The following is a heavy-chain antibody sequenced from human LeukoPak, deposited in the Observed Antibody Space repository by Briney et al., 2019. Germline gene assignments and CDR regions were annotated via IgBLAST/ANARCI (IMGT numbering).Heavy chain of an antibody. CDR3: ARTRSGGVVTDIGY. CDR1: GGTFSSYA. Sequence: ASVKVSCKASGGTFSSYAISWVRQAPGQGLEWMGGVNTNTENPTYAQGFTGRFVFSLDTSVSTAYLQISSLKAEDTAVYYCARTRSGGVVTDIGYWGQGTLVTVSS. CDR2: VNTNTENP. J-gene: IGHJ4*02. V-gene: IGHV7-4-1*02. D-gene: IGHD2-21*02.